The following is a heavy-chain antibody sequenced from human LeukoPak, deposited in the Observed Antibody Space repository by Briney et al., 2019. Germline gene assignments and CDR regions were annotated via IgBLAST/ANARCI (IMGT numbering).Heavy chain of an antibody. J-gene: IGHJ3*02. CDR2: INPNSGGT. V-gene: IGHV1-2*02. CDR1: GYTFTGYY. D-gene: IGHD3-22*01. Sequence: ASVKVSCKASGYTFTGYYMHWVRQAPGQGLEWMGWINPNSGGTNYAQKFQGRVTMTRDTSISTAYMELSRLRSDDTAVYYCARGPQYYYDSKNAFDIWGQGTMVTVSS. CDR3: ARGPQYYYDSKNAFDI.